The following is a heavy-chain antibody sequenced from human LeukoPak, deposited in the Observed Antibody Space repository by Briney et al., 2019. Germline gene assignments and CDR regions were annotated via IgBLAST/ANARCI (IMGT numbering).Heavy chain of an antibody. CDR3: ARDTGSNFFDP. Sequence: SVRVSCKASGYTFTTYGIIWVRQAPGQGLEWMGWISTYNANTKYAQNLQGRVAMTTDTSTSTVYMELRSLTSDDTAVYYCARDTGSNFFDPWGQGTLV. CDR2: ISTYNANT. J-gene: IGHJ5*02. D-gene: IGHD1-26*01. V-gene: IGHV1-18*01. CDR1: GYTFTTYG.